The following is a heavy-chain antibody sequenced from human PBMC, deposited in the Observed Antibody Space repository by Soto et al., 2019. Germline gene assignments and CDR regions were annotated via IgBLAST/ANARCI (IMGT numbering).Heavy chain of an antibody. CDR1: GGSISSGGYY. Sequence: SETLSLTCTVSGGSISSGGYYWSWIRQHPWKGLEWIGYIYYSGSTYYNPSLKSRVTISVDTSKNQFSLKLSSVTAADTAVYYCAREAALGRNYYYYYYGMDVWGQGXTVTVYS. V-gene: IGHV4-31*03. D-gene: IGHD6-25*01. CDR3: AREAALGRNYYYYYYGMDV. J-gene: IGHJ6*02. CDR2: IYYSGST.